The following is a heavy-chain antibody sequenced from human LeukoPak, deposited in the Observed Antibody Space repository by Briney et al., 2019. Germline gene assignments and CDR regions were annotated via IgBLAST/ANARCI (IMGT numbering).Heavy chain of an antibody. V-gene: IGHV3-30-3*01. D-gene: IGHD3-3*01. J-gene: IGHJ4*02. CDR3: ARESGAFDY. CDR1: GFTFDDYA. Sequence: PGGSLRLSCAASGFTFDDYAMHWVRQAPGKGLEWVAVISYDGSNKYYADSVKGRFTISRDNSKNTLYLQMNSLRAEDTAVYYCARESGAFDYWGQGTLVTVSS. CDR2: ISYDGSNK.